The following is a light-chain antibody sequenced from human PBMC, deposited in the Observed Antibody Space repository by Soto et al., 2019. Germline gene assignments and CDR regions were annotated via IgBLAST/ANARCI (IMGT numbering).Light chain of an antibody. V-gene: IGKV3-15*01. CDR3: QQYNNWPWT. J-gene: IGKJ1*01. CDR2: GVS. CDR1: QSVTSN. Sequence: EIVMTQSPATLSVSPGERATLSCRASQSVTSNLAWYQQRPGQAPRLLIYGVSTRDTGIPARFSGSGSGTEFPLHISRLQSEDFAVYYCQQYNNWPWTFGQGTKVEIK.